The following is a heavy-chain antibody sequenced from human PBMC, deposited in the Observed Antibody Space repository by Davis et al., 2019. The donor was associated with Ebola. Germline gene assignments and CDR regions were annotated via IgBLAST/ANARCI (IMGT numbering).Heavy chain of an antibody. CDR1: GGSFSGYY. CDR3: ARSPPRYCSSTSCLRRGNWFDP. D-gene: IGHD2-2*01. Sequence: SETLSLTCAVYGGSFSGYYWSWIRQPPGKGLEWIGEINHSGSTNYNPSLKSRVTISVDTSKNQFSLKLSSVTAADTAVYYCARSPPRYCSSTSCLRRGNWFDPWGQGTLVTVSS. V-gene: IGHV4-34*01. CDR2: INHSGST. J-gene: IGHJ5*02.